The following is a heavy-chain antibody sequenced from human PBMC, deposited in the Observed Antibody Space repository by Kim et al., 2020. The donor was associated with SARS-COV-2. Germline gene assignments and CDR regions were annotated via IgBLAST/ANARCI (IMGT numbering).Heavy chain of an antibody. D-gene: IGHD4-17*01. CDR2: IYYSGST. Sequence: SETLSLTCTVSGGSISSGGYYWSWIRQHPGKGLEWIGYIYYSGSTYYNPSLKSRVTISVDTSKNQFSLKLSSVTAADTAVYYCARDWGVYGGNQNYYYYGMDVWGQGTTVTVSS. CDR1: GGSISSGGYY. CDR3: ARDWGVYGGNQNYYYYGMDV. J-gene: IGHJ6*02. V-gene: IGHV4-31*03.